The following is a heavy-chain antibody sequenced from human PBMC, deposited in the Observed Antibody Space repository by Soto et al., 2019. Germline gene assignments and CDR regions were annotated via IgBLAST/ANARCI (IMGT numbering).Heavy chain of an antibody. J-gene: IGHJ4*02. CDR2: INAGNGNT. D-gene: IGHD5-18*01. V-gene: IGHV1-3*01. CDR1: GYTFTSYA. CDR3: AIDPAYSYAYN. Sequence: ASVKVSCKASGYTFTSYAIHWVRQAPGQRLEWMGWINAGNGNTKYSQKFQGRVTITRDTSASTAYMELSSLRSEDTAVYYCAIDPAYSYAYNWGQGTLVTVSS.